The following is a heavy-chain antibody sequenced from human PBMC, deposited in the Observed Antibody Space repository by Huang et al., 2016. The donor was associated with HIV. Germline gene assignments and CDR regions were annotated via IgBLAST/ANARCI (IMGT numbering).Heavy chain of an antibody. V-gene: IGHV5-51*03. CDR3: ATTDASLATSFDH. J-gene: IGHJ4*02. CDR2: GYPGNSDT. CDR1: GYLFSNYW. Sequence: EVQLAQSGAEVKKPGESLKISCKASGYLFSNYWIGWVRQMPGKGLEWMGFGYPGNSDTRYGPAFYGRVTVSVDKSIATAYLQWSSLRPSDTARYYCATTDASLATSFDHWGRGTMLTVSS.